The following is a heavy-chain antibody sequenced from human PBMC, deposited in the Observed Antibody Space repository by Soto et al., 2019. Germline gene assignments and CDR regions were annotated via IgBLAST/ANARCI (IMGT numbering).Heavy chain of an antibody. D-gene: IGHD2-15*01. J-gene: IGHJ3*02. Sequence: EVQLVESGGGLVQPGGSLSLSCAAAGFTFSSNDMNWVRQAPGKGLVGVSYISSSSSPIYYADSVRGRFTISRDNAKNSLYLQMNSRRAEDTAVYYCARTNRILYAFDIWGQGTMVTVSS. V-gene: IGHV3-48*01. CDR2: ISSSSSPI. CDR1: GFTFSSND. CDR3: ARTNRILYAFDI.